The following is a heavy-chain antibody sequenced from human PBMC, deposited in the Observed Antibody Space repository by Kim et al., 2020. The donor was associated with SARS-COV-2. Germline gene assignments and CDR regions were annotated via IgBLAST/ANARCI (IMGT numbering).Heavy chain of an antibody. Sequence: ASVKVSCKASGYTFTSYGISWVRQAPGQGLEWMGWISAYNGNTNYAQKLQGRVTMTTDTSTSTAYMELRSLRSDDTAVYYCAGETMTTVTFGWFDPWGQGTLVTVSS. J-gene: IGHJ5*02. CDR1: GYTFTSYG. V-gene: IGHV1-18*01. D-gene: IGHD4-17*01. CDR2: ISAYNGNT. CDR3: AGETMTTVTFGWFDP.